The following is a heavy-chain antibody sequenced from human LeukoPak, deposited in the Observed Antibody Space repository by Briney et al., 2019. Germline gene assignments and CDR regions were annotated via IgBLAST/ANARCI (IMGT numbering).Heavy chain of an antibody. CDR3: ARVGYTSGCDH. V-gene: IGHV1-18*01. CDR1: GYIFTSYG. Sequence: ASVTVSFKASGYIFTSYGIGWVRQAPGQGLEWMGWISTYNGNTNYVQRLQGRVIMTTDTPTNTVHMELRSLRSDDAAVYYCARVGYTSGCDHWGQGTLVTVSS. CDR2: ISTYNGNT. J-gene: IGHJ4*02. D-gene: IGHD3-3*01.